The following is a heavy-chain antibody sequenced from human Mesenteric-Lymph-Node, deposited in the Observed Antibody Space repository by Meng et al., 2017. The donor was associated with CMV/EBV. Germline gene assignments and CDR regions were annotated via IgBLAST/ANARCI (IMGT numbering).Heavy chain of an antibody. CDR3: ARDQEAVAGTDY. Sequence: ASVKVSCKVSEYTFTNYYIQWVRQAPGQGLEWMGWINPNSGGTNYAQKFQGRVTMTRDTSISTAYMELSRLRSDDTAVYYCARDQEAVAGTDYWGQGTLVTVSS. CDR2: INPNSGGT. CDR1: EYTFTNYY. D-gene: IGHD6-19*01. V-gene: IGHV1-2*02. J-gene: IGHJ4*02.